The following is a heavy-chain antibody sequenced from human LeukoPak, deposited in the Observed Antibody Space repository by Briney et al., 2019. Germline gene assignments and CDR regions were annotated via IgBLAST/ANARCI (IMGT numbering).Heavy chain of an antibody. CDR1: GFAFDVYA. Sequence: SLRLSCAASGFAFDVYAMHWVRHAPGKGREWVSGISWDSDTIAYADSVKGRFTISRDNAKNSLSLQMNSLGAEDTALYYCAKAVAGIASPIDCWGQGTLVTVSS. V-gene: IGHV3-9*01. CDR3: AKAVAGIASPIDC. D-gene: IGHD6-13*01. J-gene: IGHJ4*02. CDR2: ISWDSDTI.